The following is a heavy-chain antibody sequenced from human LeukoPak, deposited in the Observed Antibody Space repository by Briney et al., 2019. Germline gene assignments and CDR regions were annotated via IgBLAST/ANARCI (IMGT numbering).Heavy chain of an antibody. Sequence: ASVKVSCKASGYTFTSYGISWVRQAPGQGLEWMGWINPNSGGTNYAQKFQGWVTMTRDTSISTAYMELSRLRSDDTAVYYCARAHVKYGDYDYGMDVWGQGTTVTVSS. CDR2: INPNSGGT. V-gene: IGHV1-2*04. CDR1: GYTFTSYG. J-gene: IGHJ6*02. CDR3: ARAHVKYGDYDYGMDV. D-gene: IGHD4-17*01.